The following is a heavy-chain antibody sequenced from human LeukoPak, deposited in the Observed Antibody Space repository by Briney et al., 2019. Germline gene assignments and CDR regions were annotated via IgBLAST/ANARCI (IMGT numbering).Heavy chain of an antibody. CDR1: GISVSSHY. Sequence: GGSLRPSCAVSGISVSSHYMSWVRQAPGKGLECVSVLYSGGSTYYADSVKGRFIISRDNSKNALCLQLNSLRAEDTAVYYCARHRDGSGSYVGYWGQGTLVTVSS. CDR3: ARHRDGSGSYVGY. V-gene: IGHV3-53*01. J-gene: IGHJ4*02. CDR2: LYSGGST. D-gene: IGHD3-10*01.